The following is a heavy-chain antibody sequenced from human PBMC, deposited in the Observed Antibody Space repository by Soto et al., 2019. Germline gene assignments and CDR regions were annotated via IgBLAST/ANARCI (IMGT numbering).Heavy chain of an antibody. D-gene: IGHD3-10*01. CDR3: EYGRGVIRPNFDY. CDR2: IYYSAST. V-gene: IGHV4-31*11. CDR1: GGSFSGYY. J-gene: IGHJ4*02. Sequence: PSETLSLTCAVYGGSFSGYYWSWIRQHPGKGLEWIGYIYYSASTYYNPSLKSRVTISVDTSKNQFSLKLSSVTAADTAVYYCEYGRGVIRPNFDYLGQGTLVIVSS.